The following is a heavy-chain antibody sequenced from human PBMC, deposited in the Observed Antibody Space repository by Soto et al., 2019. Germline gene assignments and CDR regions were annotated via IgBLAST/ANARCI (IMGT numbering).Heavy chain of an antibody. CDR3: ARHDILTPHYYFDY. D-gene: IGHD3-9*01. Sequence: EVQLVESGGGLVQPGGSLRLSCAASGFTFSSYWMSWVRQAPGKGLEWVANIKQDGSEKYYVDSVKGRFTISRDNAKNSLYLQMNSLRAEDTAVYYCARHDILTPHYYFDYWGQGTLVTVSS. V-gene: IGHV3-7*01. J-gene: IGHJ4*02. CDR2: IKQDGSEK. CDR1: GFTFSSYW.